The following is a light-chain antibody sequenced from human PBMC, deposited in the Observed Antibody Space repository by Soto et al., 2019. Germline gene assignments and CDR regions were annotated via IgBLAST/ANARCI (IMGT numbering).Light chain of an antibody. Sequence: IQMTQSPSSVSASVGDRVTITCRASERITTWLAWYQQKPGKAPKLLIYSASTLQSGVPSRFSGSGSGTDFSLTINSLQPEDFATYYCQQVNSFPYTFGQGNKLEIK. J-gene: IGKJ2*01. V-gene: IGKV1-12*01. CDR3: QQVNSFPYT. CDR2: SAS. CDR1: ERITTW.